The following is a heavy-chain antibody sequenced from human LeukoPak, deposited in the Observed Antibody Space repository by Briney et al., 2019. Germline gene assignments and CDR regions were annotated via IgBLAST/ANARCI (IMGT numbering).Heavy chain of an antibody. Sequence: ASVKVSCKASGVIFSNFAFNWVRQAPGHGLEWMGRIIPILDLAHYTQKFQGRLTITADRSTNTSYMELTSLTAEDTAVYYCATPSRTEDGDYGVCWGQGTLVTVSS. V-gene: IGHV1-69*04. CDR1: GVIFSNFA. CDR3: ATPSRTEDGDYGVC. CDR2: IIPILDLA. J-gene: IGHJ4*02. D-gene: IGHD4-17*01.